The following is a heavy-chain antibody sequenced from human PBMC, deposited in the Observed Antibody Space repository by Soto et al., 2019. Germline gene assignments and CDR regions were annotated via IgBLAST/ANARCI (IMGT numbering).Heavy chain of an antibody. Sequence: PGESLKISCKGSGYSFTSYWIGWVRQMPGKGLEWMGIIYPGDSDTRYSPSFQGQVTISADKSISTAYLQWSSLKASDTAMYYCARRARLSSSSWYMDWFDPWGQGTLVTVSS. CDR2: IYPGDSDT. CDR3: ARRARLSSSSWYMDWFDP. CDR1: GYSFTSYW. D-gene: IGHD6-13*01. V-gene: IGHV5-51*01. J-gene: IGHJ5*02.